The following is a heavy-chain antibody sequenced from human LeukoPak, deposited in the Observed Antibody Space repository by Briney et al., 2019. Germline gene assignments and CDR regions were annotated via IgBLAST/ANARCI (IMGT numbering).Heavy chain of an antibody. CDR2: IYTSGST. Sequence: SETLSLTCTVSGGSISSYYWRWIRQPAGKGLEWIGRIYTSGSTNYNPSLKSRVTMSVDTSKNQFSLKLSSVTAADTAVYYCARQNKPARYYYYGMDVWGQGTTVTVSS. D-gene: IGHD1/OR15-1a*01. CDR1: GGSISSYY. CDR3: ARQNKPARYYYYGMDV. V-gene: IGHV4-4*07. J-gene: IGHJ6*02.